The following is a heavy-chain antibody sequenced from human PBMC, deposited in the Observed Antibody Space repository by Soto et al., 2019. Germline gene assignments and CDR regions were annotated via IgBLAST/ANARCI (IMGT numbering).Heavy chain of an antibody. CDR3: ARDLWGYCGTDCYPLDV. CDR1: GGSISRYY. Sequence: QVRLQESGPGLVKPSETLSLTCTVSGGSISRYYWSWIRQTPGKGLEWIGYLYNTGSTIYNPSLESRVTISXDTSKNQFSLKLNSVTAADTAVYYCARDLWGYCGTDCYPLDVWGAGTTVTVSS. CDR2: LYNTGST. V-gene: IGHV4-59*01. J-gene: IGHJ6*04. D-gene: IGHD2-21*02.